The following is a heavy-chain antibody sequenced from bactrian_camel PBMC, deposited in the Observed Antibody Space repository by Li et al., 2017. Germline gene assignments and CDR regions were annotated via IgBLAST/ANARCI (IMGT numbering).Heavy chain of an antibody. D-gene: IGHD6*01. V-gene: IGHV3S1*01. CDR2: MDSDGRP. CDR1: EYTYSSNC. J-gene: IGHJ7*01. Sequence: HVQLVESGGGSVQAGGSLRLSCAHSEYTYSSNCIVWFRQAQGWEREGVAGMDSDGRPVHLNAVKGRFAISRDNAKSTLYLQLNSLKTEDMAMYYCAKYGGGWYVYGMDYWGKGTQVTVS.